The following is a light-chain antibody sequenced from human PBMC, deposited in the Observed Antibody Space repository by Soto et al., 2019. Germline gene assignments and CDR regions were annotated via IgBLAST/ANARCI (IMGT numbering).Light chain of an antibody. CDR1: QNSNND. J-gene: IGKJ5*01. Sequence: DIQMTQSPSSLSASVGARVTITGQASQNSNNDLNWYQQKLGKAPKLLIYGASNLETGVPSRFSGSGSGTYFSFTISSLQPEDFATYYCQQYSNLITFGQGTRLEIK. CDR2: GAS. V-gene: IGKV1-33*01. CDR3: QQYSNLIT.